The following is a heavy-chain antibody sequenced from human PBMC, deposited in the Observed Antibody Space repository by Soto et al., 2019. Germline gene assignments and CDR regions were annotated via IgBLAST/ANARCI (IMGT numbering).Heavy chain of an antibody. CDR3: AKDYGDYGSWYFDL. J-gene: IGHJ2*01. D-gene: IGHD4-17*01. CDR1: GFTFNKYA. V-gene: IGHV3-23*01. Sequence: LRLSCAASGFTFNKYAMSWVRQAPGKGLEWVSAISANGGSTYYADSVKGRFTISRDNSKNTLYLQMNSLRAEDTAVYYCAKDYGDYGSWYFDLWGRGTLVTVSS. CDR2: ISANGGST.